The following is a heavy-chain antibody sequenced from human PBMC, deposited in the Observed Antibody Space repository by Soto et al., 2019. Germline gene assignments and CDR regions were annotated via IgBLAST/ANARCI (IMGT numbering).Heavy chain of an antibody. Sequence: XGSLRLSFSASGVTLSSYWMHWVRQAPGKGLVWVSRINSDGSSTSYADSVKGRFTISRDNAKNTLYLQMNSLRAEDTAVYYCAREPYSGFDHWGQGALVTVSS. J-gene: IGHJ5*02. CDR1: GVTLSSYW. CDR2: INSDGSST. V-gene: IGHV3-74*01. CDR3: AREPYSGFDH. D-gene: IGHD2-21*01.